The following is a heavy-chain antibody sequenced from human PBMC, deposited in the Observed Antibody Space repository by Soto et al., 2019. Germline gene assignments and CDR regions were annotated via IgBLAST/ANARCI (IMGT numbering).Heavy chain of an antibody. J-gene: IGHJ4*02. V-gene: IGHV3-15*01. CDR1: GFTFSNTW. D-gene: IGHD1-20*01. Sequence: EVQLVESGGGLVKPGGSLRLSCAASGFTFSNTWMNWVRQAPGKGLEWVGRVQRKADGDTGEYAAPVKGRFTISRDDSKNTLYLQMNSLKTEDTAMYYCTTDLSITTGSSRGAYYLDSWGQGTLVTLSS. CDR3: TTDLSITTGSSRGAYYLDS. CDR2: VQRKADGDTG.